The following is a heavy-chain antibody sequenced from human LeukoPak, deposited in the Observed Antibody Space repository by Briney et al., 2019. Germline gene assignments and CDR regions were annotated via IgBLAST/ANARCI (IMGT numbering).Heavy chain of an antibody. Sequence: GESLKISCKGSGYSFTSYWIGWVRQMPGKGLEWMGIIYPGDSDIRYSPSFQGQVTISADKSISTAYLQWSSLKASDTAMYYCARRVTAGYSSTGHFDYWGQGTLVTVSS. CDR2: IYPGDSDI. CDR1: GYSFTSYW. V-gene: IGHV5-51*01. J-gene: IGHJ4*02. D-gene: IGHD6-13*01. CDR3: ARRVTAGYSSTGHFDY.